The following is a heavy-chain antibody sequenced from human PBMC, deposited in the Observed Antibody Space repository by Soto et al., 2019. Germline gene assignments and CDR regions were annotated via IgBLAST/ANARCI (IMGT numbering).Heavy chain of an antibody. V-gene: IGHV4-38-2*02. CDR2: ISHTGTT. CDR1: GYSISSGYH. J-gene: IGHJ4*02. CDR3: ARDAGFGAYDF. Sequence: PSETLSLTCAVSGYSISSGYHWAWVRQPPGKGLEWIATISHTGTTYYSLSLKSRATISIDTSKNQFSLKLSSVTAADTAVHYCARDAGFGAYDFWGQGTLVTVSS. D-gene: IGHD3-10*01.